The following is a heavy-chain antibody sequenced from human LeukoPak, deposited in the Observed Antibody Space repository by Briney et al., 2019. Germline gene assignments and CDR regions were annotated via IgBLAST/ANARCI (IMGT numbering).Heavy chain of an antibody. CDR3: AREEGGYCSGGSCLGPKYYYYYGMDV. CDR1: GFTFSDYY. CDR2: ISSSGGAR. D-gene: IGHD2-15*01. Sequence: PGGSLRLSCAASGFTFSDYYMGWIRQAPGKGMEWVSHISSSGGARYYADSVKGRFTISRDNSKNTLYLQMNSLRAEDTAVYYCAREEGGYCSGGSCLGPKYYYYYGMDVWGQGTTVTVSS. J-gene: IGHJ6*02. V-gene: IGHV3-11*04.